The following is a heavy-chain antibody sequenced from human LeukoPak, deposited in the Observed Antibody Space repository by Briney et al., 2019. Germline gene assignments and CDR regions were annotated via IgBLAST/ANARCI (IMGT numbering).Heavy chain of an antibody. V-gene: IGHV1-46*01. CDR2: INPSGGST. Sequence: ASVKVSCKASGYTFTSYYMHWLRQAPGQGLEWMGIINPSGGSTSYAQKFQGRVTMTRDTSTSTVYMELSSLRSEDTAVYYCARDHSSGWLFDYWGQGTLVTVSS. J-gene: IGHJ4*02. CDR1: GYTFTSYY. CDR3: ARDHSSGWLFDY. D-gene: IGHD6-19*01.